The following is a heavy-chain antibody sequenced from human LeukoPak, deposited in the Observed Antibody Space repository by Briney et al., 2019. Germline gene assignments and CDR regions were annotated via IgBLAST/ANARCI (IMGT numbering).Heavy chain of an antibody. D-gene: IGHD2-21*02. Sequence: GGSLRLSCAASGFTFSTYWMNWYRQAPGKGLEWVGNINQDASEINYVDSVRGRFTISRDNAKNSLHLQMNSLRAEDTAVYYCATDRDNSDWQKRFDSWGQGTLVNVSS. CDR2: INQDASEI. J-gene: IGHJ4*02. CDR1: GFTFSTYW. CDR3: ATDRDNSDWQKRFDS. V-gene: IGHV3-7*01.